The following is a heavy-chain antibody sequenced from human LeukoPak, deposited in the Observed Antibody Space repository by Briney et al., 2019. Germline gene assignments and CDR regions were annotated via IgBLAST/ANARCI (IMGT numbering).Heavy chain of an antibody. V-gene: IGHV4-34*01. Sequence: PSETLSLTCAVHDGSFNGSFSGYFWSWIRQPPGKGLEWIGEINHRGSTNYNPSLKSRVTISLDTSKKQFSLTLISVTAADTAVYYCAVEGGQQLVRAHYWGQGTLVTVSS. CDR3: AVEGGQQLVRAHY. CDR2: INHRGST. CDR1: DGSFNGSFSGYF. D-gene: IGHD6-13*01. J-gene: IGHJ4*02.